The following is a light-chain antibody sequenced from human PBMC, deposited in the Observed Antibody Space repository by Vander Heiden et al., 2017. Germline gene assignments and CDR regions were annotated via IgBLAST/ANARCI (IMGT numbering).Light chain of an antibody. J-gene: IGLJ2*01. CDR3: QSTDRSGTDGI. V-gene: IGLV3-25*03. Sequence: SYELTPPPSASVSPGQTARIPCSGDALPIQYAYWYQHKPGPAPVFVIYKENEWPSGIPERFAGSSSVTTVTLTISCVQAEDVADYYCQSTDRSGTDGIFGGGTKLTVL. CDR2: KEN. CDR1: ALPIQY.